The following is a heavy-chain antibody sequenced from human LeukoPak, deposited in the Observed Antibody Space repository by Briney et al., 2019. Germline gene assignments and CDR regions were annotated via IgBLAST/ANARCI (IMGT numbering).Heavy chain of an antibody. Sequence: PGGSLRLSCAASGFAFSRYWMHWVRQTPGKGLVWVSRIYSDGSSSTHADSVKGRFTISRDNSTNMLYLQLNRLRGEDTAVYYCARESAIVSVPFDNWGQGTLVTVSS. J-gene: IGHJ4*02. CDR1: GFAFSRYW. D-gene: IGHD1-26*01. V-gene: IGHV3-74*03. CDR2: IYSDGSSS. CDR3: ARESAIVSVPFDN.